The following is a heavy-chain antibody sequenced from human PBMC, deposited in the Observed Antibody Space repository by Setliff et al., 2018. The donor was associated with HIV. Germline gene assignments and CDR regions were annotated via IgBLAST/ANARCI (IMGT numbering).Heavy chain of an antibody. D-gene: IGHD6-19*01. CDR2: VSYAGTT. CDR3: TADRASVWYGH. Sequence: PSETLSLTCTVSGDSSGINYWAWIRHPPGKGLEWIGSVSYAGTTYYNPSLEGRVSMSFDSSKNQFSLRLRSMAAADAATYYCTADRASVWYGHWGQGTLVTASS. CDR1: GDSSGINY. V-gene: IGHV4-59*04. J-gene: IGHJ5*02.